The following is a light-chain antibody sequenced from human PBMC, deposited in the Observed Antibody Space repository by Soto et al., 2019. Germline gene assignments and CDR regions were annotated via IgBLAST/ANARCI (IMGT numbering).Light chain of an antibody. V-gene: IGKV1-9*01. CDR2: AAS. CDR3: QQLDSYPVT. CDR1: QGISSY. J-gene: IGKJ4*01. Sequence: IQLTQSPSSLSASVGDRVTITCRASQGISSYLAWYRQEPGKAPKLLISAASTLQSGVPSRFSGSGYGTDFTLTISSLQPEDFATYYCQQLDSYPVTFGGGTKVEIK.